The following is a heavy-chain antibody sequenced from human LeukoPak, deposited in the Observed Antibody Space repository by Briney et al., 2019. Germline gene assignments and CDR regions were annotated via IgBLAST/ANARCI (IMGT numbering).Heavy chain of an antibody. V-gene: IGHV4-59*01. CDR1: GGSISSYY. CDR3: ASSRYSSGWFDYYYYGMDV. D-gene: IGHD6-19*01. Sequence: SETLSLTCTVSGGSISSYYWSWIRQPPGKGLEWIGYIYYSGSTNYNPSLKSRVTISVDTSKNQFSLKLSSVTAADTAVYYCASSRYSSGWFDYYYYGMDVWGQGTTVTVSS. J-gene: IGHJ6*02. CDR2: IYYSGST.